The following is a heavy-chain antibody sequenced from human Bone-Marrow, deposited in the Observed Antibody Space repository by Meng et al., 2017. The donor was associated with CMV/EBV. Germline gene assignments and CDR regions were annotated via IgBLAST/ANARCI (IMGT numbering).Heavy chain of an antibody. CDR1: GGSISSSSYY. D-gene: IGHD6-6*01. Sequence: SETLSLTCTVSGGSISSSSYYWGWIRQPPGKGLEWIGSIYYSGSTYYNPSLKSRVTMSMDRSKNQFSLTLISVTAADTAMYYCARGPRVMGSSAIDVWGQGVLVTVSS. J-gene: IGHJ4*02. V-gene: IGHV4-39*07. CDR3: ARGPRVMGSSAIDV. CDR2: IYYSGST.